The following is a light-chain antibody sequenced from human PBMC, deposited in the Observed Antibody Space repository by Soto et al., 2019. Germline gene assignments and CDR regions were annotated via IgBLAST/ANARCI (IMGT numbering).Light chain of an antibody. CDR1: QSVSSSY. Sequence: EIVLTQSPGTLSLSPGEXATLSCRASQSVSSSYLAWYQQKPGQAPRLLIYGASSRATDIPDRFSGSGSGTDFTLTISRLEPEDFAVYYCQQYGSSPPTFGPGTKVDIK. CDR3: QQYGSSPPT. V-gene: IGKV3-20*01. CDR2: GAS. J-gene: IGKJ3*01.